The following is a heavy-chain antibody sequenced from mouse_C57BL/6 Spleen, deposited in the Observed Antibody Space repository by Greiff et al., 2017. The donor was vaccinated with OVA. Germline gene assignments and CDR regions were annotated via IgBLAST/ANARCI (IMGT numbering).Heavy chain of an antibody. Sequence: EVQLQESGPGLVKPSQSLSLTCSVTGYSITSGYYWNWIRQFPGNKLEWMGYISYDGSNNYNPSLKNRISITRDTSKNQFFLKLNSVTTEDTATYYCARYSNYGGDAYGGQGTLVTVSA. CDR2: ISYDGSN. CDR3: ARYSNYGGDAY. V-gene: IGHV3-6*01. J-gene: IGHJ3*01. CDR1: GYSITSGYY. D-gene: IGHD2-5*01.